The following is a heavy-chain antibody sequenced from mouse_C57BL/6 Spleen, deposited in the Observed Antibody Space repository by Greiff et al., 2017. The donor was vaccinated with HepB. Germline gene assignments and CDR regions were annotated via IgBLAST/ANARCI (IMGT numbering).Heavy chain of an antibody. Sequence: VQLKQSGGGLVKPGGSLKLSCAASGFTFSSYAMSWVRQTPEKRLEWVATISDGGSYTYYPDNVKGRFTISRDNAKNNLYLQMSHLKSEDTAMYYCARGGNTKGYFDYWGQGTTLTVSS. J-gene: IGHJ2*01. CDR2: ISDGGSYT. V-gene: IGHV5-4*01. CDR1: GFTFSSYA. CDR3: ARGGNTKGYFDY. D-gene: IGHD2-1*01.